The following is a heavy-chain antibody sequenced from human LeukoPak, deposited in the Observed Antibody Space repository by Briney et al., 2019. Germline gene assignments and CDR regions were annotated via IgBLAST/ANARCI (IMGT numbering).Heavy chain of an antibody. D-gene: IGHD2-8*01. CDR1: GFTFSSYA. CDR3: ARAPSDGQDVFDI. V-gene: IGHV3-30-3*01. J-gene: IGHJ3*02. Sequence: PGRSLRLSFAASGFTFSSYAMHWVRQAPGKGLEWVAVISYDGSNKYYAESVKGRFTISRNNSKNTLYLQMNSLRAEDTAVYYCARAPSDGQDVFDIWGQGTMVTVSS. CDR2: ISYDGSNK.